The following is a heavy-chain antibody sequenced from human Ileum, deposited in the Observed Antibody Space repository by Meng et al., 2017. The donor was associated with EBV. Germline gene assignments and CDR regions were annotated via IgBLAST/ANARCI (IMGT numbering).Heavy chain of an antibody. CDR2: IYWDDDK. V-gene: IGHV2-5*02. J-gene: IGHJ4*02. CDR1: GFSLTTRGVG. Sequence: QNPLRGSGPTLVKPTQTPTLACTFSGFSLTTRGVGVGWIRQPPGKAPEWLAFIYWDDDKFYSPSLKSRVTITKDTSKNQVVLTMTNMDPVDTGTYYSAHRGYGFNYGWDRGYFDYWGQGTLVTVSS. D-gene: IGHD3-10*01. CDR3: AHRGYGFNYGWDRGYFDY.